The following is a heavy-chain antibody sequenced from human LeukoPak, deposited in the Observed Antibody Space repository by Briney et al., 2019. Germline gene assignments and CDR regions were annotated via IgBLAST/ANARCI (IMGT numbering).Heavy chain of an antibody. V-gene: IGHV4-59*01. CDR3: ARVAPTLRFLESYAFDI. Sequence: PSETLSLTCTVSGGSISSYYWSWIRQPPGQGLEWIGYIYYSGSTNYNPSLKSRVTISVDTSKNQFSLKLSSVTAADTAVYYCARVAPTLRFLESYAFDIWGQGTMATVSS. J-gene: IGHJ3*02. D-gene: IGHD3-3*01. CDR2: IYYSGST. CDR1: GGSISSYY.